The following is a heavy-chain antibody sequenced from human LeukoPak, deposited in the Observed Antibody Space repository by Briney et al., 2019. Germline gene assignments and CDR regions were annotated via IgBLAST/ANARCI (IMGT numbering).Heavy chain of an antibody. D-gene: IGHD3-22*01. V-gene: IGHV4-31*03. Sequence: SSETLSLTCTVSGASFNSDDQYWNWVRQSPGKGLEWIGSIHPSGMLYNNPSLESRVTMSRDTSKNQFSLNLNSVTAADTAVYFCSRGLDSRKLGYWGQGILVTVSS. CDR3: SRGLDSRKLGY. J-gene: IGHJ4*02. CDR1: GASFNSDDQY. CDR2: IHPSGML.